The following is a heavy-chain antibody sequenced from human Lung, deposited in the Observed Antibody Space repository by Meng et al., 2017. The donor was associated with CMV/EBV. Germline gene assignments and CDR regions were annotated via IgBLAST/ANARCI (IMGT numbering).Heavy chain of an antibody. Sequence: SCAASGFTFSSYGMHWVRQAPGKGLEWVAFIRYDGSNKYYADSVKGRFTISRDNSKNTLYLQMNSLRAEDTAVYYCAKDAGVRPGVPGWDGMDVGXQGTXVNGAS. J-gene: IGHJ6*02. V-gene: IGHV3-30*02. CDR1: GFTFSSYG. CDR2: IRYDGSNK. CDR3: AKDAGVRPGVPGWDGMDV. D-gene: IGHD3-10*01.